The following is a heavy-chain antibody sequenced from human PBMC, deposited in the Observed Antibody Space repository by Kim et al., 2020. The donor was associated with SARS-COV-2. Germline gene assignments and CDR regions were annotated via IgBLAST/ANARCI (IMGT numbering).Heavy chain of an antibody. CDR3: ATEAAGTGTFDI. V-gene: IGHV1-46*01. D-gene: IGHD6-13*01. CDR2: INPTGDTT. Sequence: ASVKVSCKASGYTFTNYYMHWVRQAPGQGLEWMGVINPTGDTTKQAQKFQGRVTMTRDTSTSTVYMELSSLRSEDTAVYYCATEAAGTGTFDIWGQGTMV. J-gene: IGHJ3*02. CDR1: GYTFTNYY.